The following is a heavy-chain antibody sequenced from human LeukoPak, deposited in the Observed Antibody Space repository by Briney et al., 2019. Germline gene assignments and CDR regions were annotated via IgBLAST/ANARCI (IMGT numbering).Heavy chain of an antibody. V-gene: IGHV3-23*01. D-gene: IGHD3-10*01. CDR2: IGDSGGAT. CDR1: GFTFGSHV. Sequence: QPGGSLRLSCTASGFTFGSHVMTWVRQPPGKGLEWVSTIGDSGGATYYADSVKGRFTISRDNSKNTLYLQMNSLRAEDTAIYFCAKFPFGTWVYWGQGTLVTVSS. CDR3: AKFPFGTWVY. J-gene: IGHJ4*02.